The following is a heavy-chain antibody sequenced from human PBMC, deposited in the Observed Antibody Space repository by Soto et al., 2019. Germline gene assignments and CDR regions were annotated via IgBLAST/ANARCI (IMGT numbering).Heavy chain of an antibody. CDR3: ARNDYCLCYYYYGMDV. J-gene: IGHJ6*02. CDR1: CGSVSSCSYY. D-gene: IGHD5-12*01. Sequence: SETLSLTCTVSCGSVSSCSYYWSWIRQPPGKGLEWIGYIYYSGSTNYNPSLKSRVTISVDTSKNQFSLKLSSVTAADTAVYYCARNDYCLCYYYYGMDVWGQGTTVTVSS. CDR2: IYYSGST. V-gene: IGHV4-61*01.